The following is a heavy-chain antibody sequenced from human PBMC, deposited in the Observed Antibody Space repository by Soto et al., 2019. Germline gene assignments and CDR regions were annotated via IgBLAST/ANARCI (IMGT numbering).Heavy chain of an antibody. J-gene: IGHJ6*02. Sequence: SETLSLTCAAYGGSFSGYYWSWIRQPPGKGLEWIGEINHSGSTNYNPSLKSRVTISVDTSKNQFSLKLSSVTAADTAVYYCARDRVVPAAYYYYGMDVWGQGTTVTVSS. D-gene: IGHD2-2*01. CDR3: ARDRVVPAAYYYYGMDV. CDR1: GGSFSGYY. V-gene: IGHV4-34*01. CDR2: INHSGST.